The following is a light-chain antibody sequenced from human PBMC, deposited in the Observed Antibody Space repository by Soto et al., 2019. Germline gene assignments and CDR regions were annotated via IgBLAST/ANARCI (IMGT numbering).Light chain of an antibody. CDR1: QSVSSSY. CDR3: QQYGSSPPTYT. V-gene: IGKV3-20*01. Sequence: EIVLTQSPGTLSLSPGERATLSCRASQSVSSSYLAWYQQKPGQAPRLLIYGASSRATGIPGRFSGSGSGTDFTLTISRLEPEDFAVYYCQQYGSSPPTYTFGQGTKVDIK. CDR2: GAS. J-gene: IGKJ2*01.